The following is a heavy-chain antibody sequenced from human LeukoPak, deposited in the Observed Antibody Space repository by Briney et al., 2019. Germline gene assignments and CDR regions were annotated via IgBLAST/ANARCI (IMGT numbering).Heavy chain of an antibody. J-gene: IGHJ4*02. CDR1: GYSFTSYW. CDR3: ARHGPGNYVGY. D-gene: IGHD6-13*01. V-gene: IGHV5-51*01. CDR2: IYPGDSDT. Sequence: GESLKISCKGFGYSFTSYWIGWVCQMPGKGLEWMGTIYPGDSDTKYSPSFQGQVTISADKSISTAYLQWSSLKASDTAVYYCARHGPGNYVGYWGQGTLVTVSS.